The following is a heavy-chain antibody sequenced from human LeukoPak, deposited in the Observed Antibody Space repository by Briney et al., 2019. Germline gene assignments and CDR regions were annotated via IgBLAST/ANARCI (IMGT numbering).Heavy chain of an antibody. Sequence: PSETLSLTCAVYGGSFSGYYWSWIRQPPGKGPEWIGEINHSGSTNYNPSLKSRVTISVDTSKNQFSLKLSSVTAADTAVYYCARGWIQIWSHSYYYGMDVWGQGTTVTVSS. CDR2: INHSGST. CDR1: GGSFSGYY. D-gene: IGHD5-18*01. J-gene: IGHJ6*02. V-gene: IGHV4-34*01. CDR3: ARGWIQIWSHSYYYGMDV.